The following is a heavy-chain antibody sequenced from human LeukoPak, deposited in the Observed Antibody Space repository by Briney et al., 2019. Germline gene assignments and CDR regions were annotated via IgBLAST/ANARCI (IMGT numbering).Heavy chain of an antibody. J-gene: IGHJ6*02. D-gene: IGHD3-16*01. CDR3: ARDSRVPWGIPPGSYGMDV. V-gene: IGHV3-21*01. CDR1: GFTFSSYS. Sequence: PGGSLRLSCAASGFTFSSYSMNWVRQAPGKGLEWVSSISSSSSYIYYADSVKGRFTISRDNAKNSLYLQMNSLRAEDTAVYYCARDSRVPWGIPPGSYGMDVWGQGTSVTVSS. CDR2: ISSSSSYI.